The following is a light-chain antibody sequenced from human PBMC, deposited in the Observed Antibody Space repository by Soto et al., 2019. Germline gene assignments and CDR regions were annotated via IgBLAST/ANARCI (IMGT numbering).Light chain of an antibody. V-gene: IGLV2-23*01. CDR3: CSYAGTSGAHWV. CDR2: EGS. J-gene: IGLJ3*02. Sequence: QSALTQPASVSGSPGQSITLSCTGTNSDVGSYNLVSWYQHHPGKAPKLMVYEGSRRPSGVSNRFSGSKSGNTASLTISGLQAEDEADYFCCSYAGTSGAHWVFGGGTKLTVL. CDR1: NSDVGSYNL.